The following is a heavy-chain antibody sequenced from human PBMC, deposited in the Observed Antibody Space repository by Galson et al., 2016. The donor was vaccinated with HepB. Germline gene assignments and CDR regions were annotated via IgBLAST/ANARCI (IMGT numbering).Heavy chain of an antibody. CDR1: GYTFTGYY. Sequence: SVKVSCKASGYTFTGYYMHWVRQAPGQGLEWMGWISPNSGGTNYAQKFQGRVTMTRDTSISTAYMELSSLRSNDTAVYYCARDRLGGYDYHWGQGTLVTVSS. CDR2: ISPNSGGT. J-gene: IGHJ5*02. V-gene: IGHV1-2*02. CDR3: ARDRLGGYDYH. D-gene: IGHD5-12*01.